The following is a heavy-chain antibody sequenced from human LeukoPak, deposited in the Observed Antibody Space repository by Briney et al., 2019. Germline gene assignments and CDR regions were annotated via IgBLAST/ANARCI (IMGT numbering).Heavy chain of an antibody. CDR1: GFTFSSYW. J-gene: IGHJ5*02. Sequence: PGGSLRLSCAASGFTFSSYWMSWVRQPPGKGLEWIANVYYNGNTYYNSSLKSRVTISADTSKNQFSLNLRSVTAADTAVYYCARLLSPGWFDPWGQGTLVTVSS. CDR2: VYYNGNT. V-gene: IGHV4-59*04. D-gene: IGHD2/OR15-2a*01. CDR3: ARLLSPGWFDP.